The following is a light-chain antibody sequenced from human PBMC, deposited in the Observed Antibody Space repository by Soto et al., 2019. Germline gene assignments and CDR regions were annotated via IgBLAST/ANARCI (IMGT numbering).Light chain of an antibody. V-gene: IGKV1-6*01. CDR3: LQDYNYPRT. Sequence: AIQMTQSPSSLSASKGDRVTITCRASQVITNNVGWYQQKPGKAPKLLIYDASNLQSGVPSRFSGSGSDREFTLTISSLQPEDFATYYCLQDYNYPRTFGKGTKVDIK. CDR2: DAS. CDR1: QVITNN. J-gene: IGKJ1*01.